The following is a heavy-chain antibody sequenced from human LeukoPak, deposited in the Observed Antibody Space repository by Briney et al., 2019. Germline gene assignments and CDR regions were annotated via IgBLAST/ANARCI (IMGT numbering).Heavy chain of an antibody. V-gene: IGHV1-46*01. CDR2: INPSGGST. CDR1: GYTFTTYY. D-gene: IGHD3-22*01. CDR3: ARDPKDDTSGYYYFDY. Sequence: ASVKVSCKASGYTFTTYYMHWVRQAPGQGLEWMGIINPSGGSTIYAQKFQGRVTMTRDMSTSTVYMELSSLGSEDTAVYYCARDPKDDTSGYYYFDYWGQGTLVTVSS. J-gene: IGHJ4*02.